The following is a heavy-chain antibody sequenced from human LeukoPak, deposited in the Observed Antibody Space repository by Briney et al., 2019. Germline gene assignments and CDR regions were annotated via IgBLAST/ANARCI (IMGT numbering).Heavy chain of an antibody. CDR1: GFTFSSYA. CDR2: ITGIVGST. V-gene: IGHV3-23*01. J-gene: IGHJ3*02. D-gene: IGHD6-13*01. Sequence: GGSLRLSCAASGFTFSSYAMSWVRQPPGNGLEWVSTITGIVGSTYYADSVKGRFTISRDSSKNTLYLQMNSLRAENTDVYYCARDWPSEWQQLPDYDAVDIWGQGTVVTVSS. CDR3: ARDWPSEWQQLPDYDAVDI.